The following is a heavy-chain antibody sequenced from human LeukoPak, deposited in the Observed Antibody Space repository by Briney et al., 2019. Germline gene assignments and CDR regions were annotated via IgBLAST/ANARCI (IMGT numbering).Heavy chain of an antibody. V-gene: IGHV3-23*01. Sequence: PGGSLRLSCAASGFTFSSYAMSWVRQAPGKGLEWVSAISGSGGSTYYADSVKGRFTISRDNSKNPLYLQMNSLRAEDTAVYYCAKDHYYDSSGYYSYFDSWGQGTLVTVSS. CDR2: ISGSGGST. D-gene: IGHD3-22*01. J-gene: IGHJ4*02. CDR3: AKDHYYDSSGYYSYFDS. CDR1: GFTFSSYA.